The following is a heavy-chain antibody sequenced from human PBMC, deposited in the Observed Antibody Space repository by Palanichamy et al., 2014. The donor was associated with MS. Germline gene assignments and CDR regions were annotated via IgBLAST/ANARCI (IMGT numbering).Heavy chain of an antibody. D-gene: IGHD3-3*01. V-gene: IGHV1-3*01. CDR2: ISAVNGYT. CDR3: ASDFGDPPDSSDYRSGHSDAFHI. Sequence: QVQLVQSGAEVKKPGASVKVSCKASGYIFINYVIHWVRQAPGQRLEWMGWISAVNGYTKYSQKFQGRVSITRDTSATTAYMEVSSLKFEDTAVYYCASDFGDPPDSSDYRSGHSDAFHIWGQGTMVTVSS. J-gene: IGHJ3*02. CDR1: GYIFINYV.